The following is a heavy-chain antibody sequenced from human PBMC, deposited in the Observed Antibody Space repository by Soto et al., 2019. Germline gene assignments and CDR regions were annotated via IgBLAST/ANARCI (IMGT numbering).Heavy chain of an antibody. Sequence: PSETLSLTCAVSGWSFSGYFWTWIRQAPGKGLEWIGEITHSGGTNYNSSLKSRVMISVDTSKKQFSLILSSVTAADTAVYYRARDRQFYHFWSGYENEGPDGLDVWGQGTTVTVSS. J-gene: IGHJ6*02. CDR3: ARDRQFYHFWSGYENEGPDGLDV. CDR2: ITHSGGT. V-gene: IGHV4-34*01. CDR1: GWSFSGYF. D-gene: IGHD3-3*02.